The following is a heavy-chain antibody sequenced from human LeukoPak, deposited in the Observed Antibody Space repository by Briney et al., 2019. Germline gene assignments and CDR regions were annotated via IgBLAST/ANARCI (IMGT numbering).Heavy chain of an antibody. Sequence: SETLSLTCTDSGGSISSYYWSWIRQPPGKGLEWIGYIYYSGSTNYNPSLKSRVTISVDTSKNQFSLKLSSVTAADTAVYYCARHGGWDLYYFDYWGQGTLVTVSS. CDR2: IYYSGST. CDR3: ARHGGWDLYYFDY. CDR1: GGSISSYY. J-gene: IGHJ4*02. V-gene: IGHV4-59*08. D-gene: IGHD3-16*01.